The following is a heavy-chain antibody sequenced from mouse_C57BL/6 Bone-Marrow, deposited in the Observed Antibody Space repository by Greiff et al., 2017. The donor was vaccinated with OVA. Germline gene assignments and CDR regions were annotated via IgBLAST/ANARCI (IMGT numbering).Heavy chain of an antibody. V-gene: IGHV1-26*01. D-gene: IGHD1-1*01. Sequence: EVQLQQSGPELVKPGASMKISCKASGYTFTDYYMNWVKQSHGKSLEWIGDINPNNGGTSYNQKFKGKATLTVDKSSSTAYMELRSLTSEDSAVYYCASEGQFIKGSWCAYWGQGTLVTVSA. J-gene: IGHJ3*01. CDR1: GYTFTDYY. CDR3: ASEGQFIKGSWCAY. CDR2: INPNNGGT.